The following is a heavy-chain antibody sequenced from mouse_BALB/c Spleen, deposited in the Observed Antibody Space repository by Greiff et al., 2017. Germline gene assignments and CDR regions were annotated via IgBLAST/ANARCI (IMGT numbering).Heavy chain of an antibody. J-gene: IGHJ4*01. CDR3: ARDTGLLQGGYYAMDY. V-gene: IGHV5-4*02. D-gene: IGHD2-3*01. CDR1: GFTFSDYY. Sequence: EVMLVESGGGLVKPGGSLKLSCAASGFTFSDYYMYWVRQTPEKRLEWVATISDGGSYTYYPDSVKGRFTISRDNAKNNLYLQMSSLKSEDTAMYYCARDTGLLQGGYYAMDYWGQGTSVTVSS. CDR2: ISDGGSYT.